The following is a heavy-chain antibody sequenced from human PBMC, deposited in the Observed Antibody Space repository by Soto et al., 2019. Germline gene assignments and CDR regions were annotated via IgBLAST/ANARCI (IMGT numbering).Heavy chain of an antibody. CDR1: GGTFSSYA. J-gene: IGHJ6*02. D-gene: IGHD3-3*01. CDR2: IIPIFGTA. Sequence: QVQLVQPGAEVKKPGSSVKVSCKASGGTFSSYAISWVRQAPGQGLEWMGGIIPIFGTANYAQKFQGRVTITADKSTSTAYMELISLRSEDTAVYYCASVHSPHMNYEFWSGSPSDVCGQGTTVTVSS. V-gene: IGHV1-69*06. CDR3: ASVHSPHMNYEFWSGSPSDV.